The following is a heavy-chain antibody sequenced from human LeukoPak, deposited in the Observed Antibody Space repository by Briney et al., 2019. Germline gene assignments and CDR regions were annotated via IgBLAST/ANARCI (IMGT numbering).Heavy chain of an antibody. J-gene: IGHJ4*02. D-gene: IGHD6-13*01. Sequence: GASVKVSCKASGYTFTGYYMHWVRQAPGQWLEWMGWINPNSGGTNYAQKFQGRVTITTDESTSTAYMELSSLRSEDTAVYYCARVRYDSSSWYLPDYWGQGTLVTVSS. V-gene: IGHV1-2*02. CDR1: GYTFTGYY. CDR2: INPNSGGT. CDR3: ARVRYDSSSWYLPDY.